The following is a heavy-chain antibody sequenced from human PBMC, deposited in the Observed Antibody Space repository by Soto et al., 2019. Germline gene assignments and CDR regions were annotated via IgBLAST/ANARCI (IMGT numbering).Heavy chain of an antibody. CDR1: GFTFSDYY. J-gene: IGHJ4*02. CDR2: ISSSGSTI. Sequence: GGSLRLSCAASGFTFSDYYMSWIRQAPGKGLEWVSYISSSGSTIYYGDSVKGRFTISRDNAKNSLYLQMNSLRAEDSAVYYCARDVGVGITYYDMLTGYYLGVLDYWGQGTLVTVSS. CDR3: ARDVGVGITYYDMLTGYYLGVLDY. D-gene: IGHD3-9*01. V-gene: IGHV3-11*01.